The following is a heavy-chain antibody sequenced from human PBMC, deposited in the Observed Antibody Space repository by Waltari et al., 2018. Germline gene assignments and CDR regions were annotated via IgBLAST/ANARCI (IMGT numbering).Heavy chain of an antibody. V-gene: IGHV1-8*01. CDR1: VYSLMTYD. CDR3: AREYSSSSGTWLDP. Sequence: QLQLVQSGAEVKRPGASVKVSCKAAVYSLMTYDINWVRQAHGQGLEWRGWMTLNRGNTIYAQKFQGRVTMTRDTSTGTAYMELSSLTSEDTAVYYCAREYSSSSGTWLDPWGQGTLVTVSS. CDR2: MTLNRGNT. J-gene: IGHJ5*02. D-gene: IGHD6-6*01.